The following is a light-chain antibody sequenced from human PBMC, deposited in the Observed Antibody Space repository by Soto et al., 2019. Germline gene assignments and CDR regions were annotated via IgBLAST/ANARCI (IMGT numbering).Light chain of an antibody. Sequence: QSVLTQPPSMSGAPGQRVTMSCTGSSSNLGAGYDVHWYQRLPGAAPKLLIYDNTHRPSGVPNRFSGSKSGTSASLAITGLQAEDEADYYCSSYTSSSTLVVFGGGTKLTVL. J-gene: IGLJ2*01. CDR2: DNT. CDR1: SSNLGAGYD. CDR3: SSYTSSSTLVV. V-gene: IGLV1-40*01.